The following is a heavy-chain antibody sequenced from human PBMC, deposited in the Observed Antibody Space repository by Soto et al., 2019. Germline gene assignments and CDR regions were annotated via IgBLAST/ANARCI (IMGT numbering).Heavy chain of an antibody. J-gene: IGHJ2*01. CDR3: AKRSSGRYFDR. CDR1: GVTFSSYA. Sequence: EVQLLESGGGLVQPGGSLRLSCAASGVTFSSYAMSWVRQAPGKGLEWVSVISGSGGSTYYANTVKGRFTISRDNSKNTLYLQMNSLRAEDTAVVYCAKRSSGRYFDRWGRGTLVTVSS. CDR2: ISGSGGST. V-gene: IGHV3-23*01. D-gene: IGHD6-19*01.